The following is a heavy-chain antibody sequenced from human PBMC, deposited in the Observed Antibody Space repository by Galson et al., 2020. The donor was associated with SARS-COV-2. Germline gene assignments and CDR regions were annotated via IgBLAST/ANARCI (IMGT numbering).Heavy chain of an antibody. D-gene: IGHD2-15*01. Sequence: GESLKISCAASGFTFSGYWMHWVRQVSGKGLVWVSRINPDGGKTAYADSVKGRFTVSRDNAKNTLYLQMNSLRAEDTAVYYCSPLDIVTDVEGFDIWGQGTMVTVSS. J-gene: IGHJ3*02. CDR1: GFTFSGYW. CDR3: SPLDIVTDVEGFDI. V-gene: IGHV3-74*03. CDR2: INPDGGKT.